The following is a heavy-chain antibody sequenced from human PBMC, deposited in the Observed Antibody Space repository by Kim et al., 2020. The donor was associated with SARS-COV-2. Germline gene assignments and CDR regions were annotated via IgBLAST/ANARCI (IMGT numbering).Heavy chain of an antibody. D-gene: IGHD1-26*01. CDR2: IDPSDSYT. V-gene: IGHV5-10-1*01. CDR1: GYSFTSYW. Sequence: GESLKISCKGSGYSFTSYWISWVRQMPGKGLEWMGRIDPSDSYTNYSPSFQGHVTISADKSISTAYLQWSSLKASDTAMYYSARRGGGAGPGLDYYYGMDVWGQGTTVTVSS. CDR3: ARRGGGAGPGLDYYYGMDV. J-gene: IGHJ6*02.